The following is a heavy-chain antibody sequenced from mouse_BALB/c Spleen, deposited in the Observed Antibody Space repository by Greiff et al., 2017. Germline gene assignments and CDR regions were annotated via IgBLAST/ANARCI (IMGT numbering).Heavy chain of an antibody. Sequence: EVQVVESGPELVKPGASVKMSCKASGYTFTSYVMHWVKQKPGQGLEWIGYINPYNDGTKYNEKFKGKATLTSDKSSSTAYMELSSLTSEDSAVYYCAREGLGEVYYFDYWGQGTTLTVSS. CDR1: GYTFTSYV. V-gene: IGHV1-14*01. J-gene: IGHJ2*01. D-gene: IGHD4-1*01. CDR2: INPYNDGT. CDR3: AREGLGEVYYFDY.